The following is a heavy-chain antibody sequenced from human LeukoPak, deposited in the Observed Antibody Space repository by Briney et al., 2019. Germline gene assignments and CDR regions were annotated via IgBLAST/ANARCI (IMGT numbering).Heavy chain of an antibody. CDR3: ARDQPTPRRAIFDY. V-gene: IGHV3-7*01. CDR2: IKQDGSEK. CDR1: GFTFSGYW. Sequence: PGGSLRLSCAASGFTFSGYWMSWVRQAPGKGLEWVANIKQDGSEKYYVDSVKGRFTISRDNAKNSLYLQMNSLRAEDTAVYYCARDQPTPRRAIFDYWGQGTLVTVSS. J-gene: IGHJ4*02. D-gene: IGHD2-2*02.